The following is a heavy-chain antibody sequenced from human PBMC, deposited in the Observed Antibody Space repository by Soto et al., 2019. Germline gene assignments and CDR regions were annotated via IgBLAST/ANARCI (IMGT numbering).Heavy chain of an antibody. CDR2: ISAYNGNT. J-gene: IGHJ3*02. D-gene: IGHD2-2*01. CDR3: ARALGYCISTSCYAGRKDAFDI. V-gene: IGHV1-18*01. CDR1: GYTFTSYG. Sequence: ASVKVSCKASGYTFTSYGISWVRQAPGQGLEWMGWISAYNGNTNYAQKLQGRVTMTTDTSTSTAYMELRSLRSDDTAVYYCARALGYCISTSCYAGRKDAFDIWGQGTLVTVSS.